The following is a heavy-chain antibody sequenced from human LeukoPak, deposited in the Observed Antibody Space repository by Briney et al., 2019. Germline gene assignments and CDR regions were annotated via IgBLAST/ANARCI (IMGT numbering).Heavy chain of an antibody. CDR1: GFTFSSYA. V-gene: IGHV3-15*01. Sequence: GGSLRLSCAASGFTFSSYAMSWVRQAPGKGLEWVGRIKSKTDGGTTDYAAPVKGRFTISRDDSKNTLYLQMNSLKTEDTAVYYCTTDRDSPTPSPFDYWGQGTLVTVSS. CDR3: TTDRDSPTPSPFDY. CDR2: IKSKTDGGTT. J-gene: IGHJ4*02. D-gene: IGHD3/OR15-3a*01.